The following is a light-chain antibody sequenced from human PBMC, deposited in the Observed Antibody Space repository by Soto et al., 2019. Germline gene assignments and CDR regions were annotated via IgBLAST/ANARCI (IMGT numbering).Light chain of an antibody. CDR3: GTWYINLDTVV. Sequence: QSVLTQPPSVSAAPGQRGTISCSGSSSNIGGNYVSWYQVVPRTAPKLLIYDNHKRQSGVPDRFSGSKSGKSATLGIADLHAGDEAHYYCGTWYINLDTVVFGGGTKLTAL. V-gene: IGLV1-51*01. CDR1: SSNIGGNY. J-gene: IGLJ2*01. CDR2: DNH.